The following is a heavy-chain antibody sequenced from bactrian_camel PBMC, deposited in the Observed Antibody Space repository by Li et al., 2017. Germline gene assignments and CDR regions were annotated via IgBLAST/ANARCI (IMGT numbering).Heavy chain of an antibody. Sequence: DVQLVESGGGSVQAGGSLALSCTASGYTYAAWDFAWFHQAPGKECEGVAYLAINGGTDYAYAVAGRFTVSKDNAKDTLYLQMDSLKPEDSAMYYCAARQPCRLWLGYEDPGEYNIWGQGTQVTVSS. J-gene: IGHJ4*01. CDR1: GYTYAAWD. D-gene: IGHD5*01. V-gene: IGHV3S66*01. CDR3: AARQPCRLWLGYEDPGEYNI. CDR2: LAINGGT.